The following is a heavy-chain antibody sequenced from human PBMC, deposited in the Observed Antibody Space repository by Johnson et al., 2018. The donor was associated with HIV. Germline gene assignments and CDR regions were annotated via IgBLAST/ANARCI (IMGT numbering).Heavy chain of an antibody. Sequence: VLLVESGGGLVQPGGSLRLSCAASGFTVSSNYMSWVRQAPGKGLEWVSVIYSGGSTYYADSVKGRFTISRDNSKNTLYLQMNSLRAEDTAVYYCARSVGYCSGGSCSPYAFDIWGQGPMVTVSS. CDR3: ARSVGYCSGGSCSPYAFDI. CDR2: IYSGGST. CDR1: GFTVSSNY. V-gene: IGHV3-66*02. D-gene: IGHD2-15*01. J-gene: IGHJ3*02.